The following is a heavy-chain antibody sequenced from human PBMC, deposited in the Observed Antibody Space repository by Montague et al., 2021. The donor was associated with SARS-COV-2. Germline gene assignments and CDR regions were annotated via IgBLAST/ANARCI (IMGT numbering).Heavy chain of an antibody. CDR2: VSYSGST. J-gene: IGHJ3*02. CDR3: AKQYGDYSDDAFAI. D-gene: IGHD4-17*01. Sequence: SETLSLTCTVSGDSISYRSYYWSWIRQPPGKGLEWIGTVSYSGSTYYNPSLKSRVTIYVDTSKNQFSLKLTSVTAADTAIYYCAKQYGDYSDDAFAIWGQGTLVTVSS. CDR1: GDSISYRSYY. V-gene: IGHV4-39*01.